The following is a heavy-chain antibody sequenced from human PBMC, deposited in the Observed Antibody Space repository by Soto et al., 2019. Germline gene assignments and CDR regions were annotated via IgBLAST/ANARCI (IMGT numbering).Heavy chain of an antibody. Sequence: QVQLVQSGAEVKKPGSSVKVSCKASGGTFGSYAISWVRQAPGQGLEWMGGIIPIPGTANYAQKFQGRVTIAADEPTSTAYMELSSLRSEDTAVYYCARSQGSSTSLEIYYYCYYGMDVWGQGTTVTVSS. J-gene: IGHJ6*02. V-gene: IGHV1-69*01. D-gene: IGHD2-2*01. CDR1: GGTFGSYA. CDR3: ARSQGSSTSLEIYYYCYYGMDV. CDR2: IIPIPGTA.